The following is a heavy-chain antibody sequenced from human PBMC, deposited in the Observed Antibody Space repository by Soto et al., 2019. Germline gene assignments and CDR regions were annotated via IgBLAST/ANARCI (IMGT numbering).Heavy chain of an antibody. CDR1: GFTFRSDV. V-gene: IGHV3-30*12. CDR3: ARWGTTGGLDV. Sequence: QVQLVESGGGVVQPGTSLRLSCVGSGFTFRSDVIHWVRQAPGKGLEWVALTSYDGSNKDYGDSVKGRFTISRDNSRHTVDLQMDSLRREDTALYYCARWGTTGGLDVWGQGTLVSVSS. J-gene: IGHJ1*01. D-gene: IGHD3-16*01. CDR2: TSYDGSNK.